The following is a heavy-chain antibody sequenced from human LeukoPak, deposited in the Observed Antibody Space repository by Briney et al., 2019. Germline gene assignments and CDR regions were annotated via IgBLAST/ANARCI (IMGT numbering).Heavy chain of an antibody. Sequence: GGSLRLSCAASGFTFSSYAMSWVRQAPGKGLEWVSAISGSGGSTYYADSVKGRFTISRGNSKNTLYLQMNSLRAEDTAVYYCARPEFWSGYYHFDYWGQGTLVTVSS. V-gene: IGHV3-23*01. CDR3: ARPEFWSGYYHFDY. D-gene: IGHD3-3*01. CDR1: GFTFSSYA. CDR2: ISGSGGST. J-gene: IGHJ4*02.